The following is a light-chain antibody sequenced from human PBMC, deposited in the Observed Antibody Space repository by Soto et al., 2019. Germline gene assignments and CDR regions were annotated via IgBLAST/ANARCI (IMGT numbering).Light chain of an antibody. V-gene: IGLV2-14*03. CDR2: DVI. Sequence: QSVLTQPASVSGSPGQSIAISCSGTSGDVGGNNYVSWYQQHPGKAPKLIIYDVIDRPSGVSDRFSGSKSGNTASLTISGLRAEDEGDYYCCSYTTSSILYVFGTGTKLTVL. CDR3: CSYTTSSILYV. J-gene: IGLJ1*01. CDR1: SGDVGGNNY.